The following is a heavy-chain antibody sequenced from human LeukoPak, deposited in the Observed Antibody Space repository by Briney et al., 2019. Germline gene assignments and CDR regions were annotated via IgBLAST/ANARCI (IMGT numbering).Heavy chain of an antibody. CDR1: GYTFTSYD. V-gene: IGHV1-8*01. Sequence: ASVTVSCTASGYTFTSYDINWVRQATGQGLEWMGWMNPNSGNTGYAQKFQGRVTMTRNTSISTAYMELSSLRSEDTAVYYCARAITGTTWFDPWGQGTLVTVSS. D-gene: IGHD1-7*01. J-gene: IGHJ5*02. CDR3: ARAITGTTWFDP. CDR2: MNPNSGNT.